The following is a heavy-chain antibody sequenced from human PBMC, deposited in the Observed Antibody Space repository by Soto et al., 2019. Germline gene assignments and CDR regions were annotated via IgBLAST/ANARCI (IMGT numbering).Heavy chain of an antibody. D-gene: IGHD3-10*01. CDR1: GFSLSTSGVG. J-gene: IGHJ6*02. Sequence: QITLKESGPTLVKPTQTLTLTCTFSGFSLSTSGVGVGWIRQPPGKALEWLALIYWDDGKRYSPSLKSRLTITKDTSKNQVVLTMTNMDPVDTATYYCAHVRHPYHYYGMDVWGQGTTVTVSS. V-gene: IGHV2-5*02. CDR3: AHVRHPYHYYGMDV. CDR2: IYWDDGK.